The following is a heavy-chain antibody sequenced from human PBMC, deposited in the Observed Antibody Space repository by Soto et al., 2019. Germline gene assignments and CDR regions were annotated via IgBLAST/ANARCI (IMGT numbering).Heavy chain of an antibody. D-gene: IGHD5-18*01. CDR1: GGSVSSGSYY. Sequence: QVQLQESGPGLVKPSETLSLTCTVSGGSVSSGSYYWSWIRQPPGKGLEWIGCIYYSGSTNYNPSLKSRVTISVDTSKNQFSLKLSSVTAAVTAVYYCARISGYSYGLPPYFDYWGQGTLVTVSS. V-gene: IGHV4-61*01. CDR3: ARISGYSYGLPPYFDY. CDR2: IYYSGST. J-gene: IGHJ4*02.